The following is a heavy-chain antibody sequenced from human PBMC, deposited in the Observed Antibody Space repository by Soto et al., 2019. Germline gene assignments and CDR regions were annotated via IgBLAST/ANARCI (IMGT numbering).Heavy chain of an antibody. V-gene: IGHV1-8*01. D-gene: IGHD7-27*01. CDR1: GYTFTSYD. CDR2: MNPNSGNT. Sequence: QVQLVQSGAEVKKPGASVKVSCKASGYTFTSYDINWVRQATEQGLEWMGWMNPNSGNTGYAQKFQGRVTMTRITSKGPAYMEQCSLRSEDRAVYCCARARDKWGDAVDIWGQGTMVTVSS. CDR3: ARARDKWGDAVDI. J-gene: IGHJ3*02.